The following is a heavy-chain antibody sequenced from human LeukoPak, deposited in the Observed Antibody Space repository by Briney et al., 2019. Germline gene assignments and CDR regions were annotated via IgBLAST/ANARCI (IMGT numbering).Heavy chain of an antibody. Sequence: ASVKVSCKASGYTFTGYYMHWVRQAPGQGLEWMGWINPSSGGTNYAQKFQGRVTMTRDTSISTAYMELSRLRSDDTAVYYCARVGYDSSGYYYFDYWGQGTLATVSS. J-gene: IGHJ4*02. CDR2: INPSSGGT. CDR3: ARVGYDSSGYYYFDY. V-gene: IGHV1-2*02. D-gene: IGHD3-22*01. CDR1: GYTFTGYY.